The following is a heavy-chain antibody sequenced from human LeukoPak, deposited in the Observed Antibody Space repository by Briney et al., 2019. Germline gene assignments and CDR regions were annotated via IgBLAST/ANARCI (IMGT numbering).Heavy chain of an antibody. CDR1: GYTFTSYG. V-gene: IGHV1-18*01. J-gene: IGHJ6*02. Sequence: ASVKVSCKASGYTFTSYGISWVRQATGQGLEWMGLISAYNGNTNNAQKLQGRVTMTTDTSTSTAYMELRSLRSDDTAVYYCARDDGTRVAVYGMDVWGQGTTVTVSS. CDR3: ARDDGTRVAVYGMDV. D-gene: IGHD6-19*01. CDR2: ISAYNGNT.